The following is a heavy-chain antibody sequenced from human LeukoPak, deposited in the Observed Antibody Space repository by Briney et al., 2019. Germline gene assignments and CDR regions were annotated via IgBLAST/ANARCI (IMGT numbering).Heavy chain of an antibody. Sequence: SETLSLTCAVYGGSFSGYYWSWIRQPPGKGLEWIGEINHSGSTNYNPSLKSRVTISVDTSKNKFSLKLSSVTAADTAVYYCARGPSGGDGYNYHFDYWGQGTLVTVSS. V-gene: IGHV4-34*01. CDR2: INHSGST. D-gene: IGHD5-24*01. J-gene: IGHJ4*02. CDR3: ARGPSGGDGYNYHFDY. CDR1: GGSFSGYY.